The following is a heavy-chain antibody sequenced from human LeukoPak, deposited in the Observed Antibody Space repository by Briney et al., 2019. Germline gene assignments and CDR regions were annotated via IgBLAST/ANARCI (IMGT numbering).Heavy chain of an antibody. V-gene: IGHV1-8*01. CDR1: GYTFTSYD. J-gene: IGHJ6*03. CDR3: CLGSSSTYYYYYYMDV. Sequence: GASVKVSCKASGYTFTSYDINWVRQATGRGLEWMGWMNPNSGNTGYAQKFQGRVTMTRNTSISTAYMELSSLRSEDTAVYYCCLGSSSTYYYYYYMDVWGKGTTVTVSS. CDR2: MNPNSGNT. D-gene: IGHD6-6*01.